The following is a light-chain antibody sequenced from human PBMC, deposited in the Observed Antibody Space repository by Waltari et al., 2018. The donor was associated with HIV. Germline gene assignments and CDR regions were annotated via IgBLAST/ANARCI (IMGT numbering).Light chain of an antibody. Sequence: QSVLTQPPSASGTPGQRVSISCSGSSSNIGTRTVNWFQQLPGTAPTLLIYNNNQRPSGVPDRFSGSKSGNTASLTVSGLQAEDEADYYCSSFAGSNNLGVFGGGTKLTVL. J-gene: IGLJ3*02. CDR2: NNN. CDR1: SSNIGTRT. V-gene: IGLV1-44*01. CDR3: SSFAGSNNLGV.